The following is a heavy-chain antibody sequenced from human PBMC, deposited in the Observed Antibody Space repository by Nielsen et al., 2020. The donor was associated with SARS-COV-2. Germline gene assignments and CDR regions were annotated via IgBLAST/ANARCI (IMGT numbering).Heavy chain of an antibody. CDR3: ARVRTVYSYYYGMDV. CDR2: INSDGSST. V-gene: IGHV3-74*01. CDR1: GFTFSSYG. D-gene: IGHD3/OR15-3a*01. Sequence: GGSLRLSCAASGFTFSSYGMHWVRQAPGKGLVWVSRINSDGSSTSYADSVKGRFTISRDNAKNTLYLQMNSLRAEDTAVYYCARVRTVYSYYYGMDVWGQGTTVTVSS. J-gene: IGHJ6*02.